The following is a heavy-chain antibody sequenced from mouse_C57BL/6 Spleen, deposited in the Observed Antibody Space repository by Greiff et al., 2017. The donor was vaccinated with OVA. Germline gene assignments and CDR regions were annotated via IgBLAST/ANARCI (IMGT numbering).Heavy chain of an antibody. CDR2: TFYSGIT. V-gene: IGHV3-3*01. D-gene: IGHD1-1*01. J-gene: IGHJ1*03. Sequence: EVQLQESGPSLVRPSQTLSLTCTVTGFSINSDCYWIWIRQFPGNKLEYIGYTFYSGITYYNPSLESRTYITRDTSKNQFSLKLSSVTTEDTATYYCARSNYGSSLYWYFDVWGTGTTVTVSS. CDR1: GFSINSDCY. CDR3: ARSNYGSSLYWYFDV.